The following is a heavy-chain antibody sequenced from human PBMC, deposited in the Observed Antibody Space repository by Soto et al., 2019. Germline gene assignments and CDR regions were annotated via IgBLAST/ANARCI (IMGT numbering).Heavy chain of an antibody. CDR3: ARDPVTRYYYDSSGLN. CDR1: GFTFGSNS. Sequence: PGRSLRVSCADSGFTFGSNSMNRVRQAPGKGLEWVSSISSSSSYIYYADSVKGRFTISRDNAKNSLYLQMNSLRAEDTAVYYCARDPVTRYYYDSSGLNWGQGTLVTVSS. V-gene: IGHV3-21*01. J-gene: IGHJ4*02. D-gene: IGHD3-22*01. CDR2: ISSSSSYI.